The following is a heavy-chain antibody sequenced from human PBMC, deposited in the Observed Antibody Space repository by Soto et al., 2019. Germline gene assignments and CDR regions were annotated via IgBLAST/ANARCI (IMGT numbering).Heavy chain of an antibody. CDR1: GDCIAKLDYF. V-gene: IGHV4-30-4*01. D-gene: IGHD7-27*01. CDR2: IYKSATT. J-gene: IGHJ5*01. Sequence: SKSLPITGSVSGDCIAKLDYFCAWISQPPGKALECIGYIYKSATTYYNPSFEIRVCISVDTSKSQCSLHVTSVTAADTAVYFCACGRYCLTARFFPNWCDYWGQGSLDT. CDR3: ACGRYCLTARFFPNWCDY.